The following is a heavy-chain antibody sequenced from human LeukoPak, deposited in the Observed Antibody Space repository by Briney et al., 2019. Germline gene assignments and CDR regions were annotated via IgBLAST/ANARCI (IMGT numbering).Heavy chain of an antibody. V-gene: IGHV5-51*01. CDR3: AGARHGDYRWDY. J-gene: IGHJ4*02. CDR1: GYSFTNYW. Sequence: GESLQISCKDSGYSFTNYWIGWVRQMPEKGLEWMGIIHSADSNTKYSPSFQGQVTISADKSISTACLQWSGLKASDTAMYYCAGARHGDYRWDYWGQGTLVTVSS. D-gene: IGHD4-17*01. CDR2: IHSADSNT.